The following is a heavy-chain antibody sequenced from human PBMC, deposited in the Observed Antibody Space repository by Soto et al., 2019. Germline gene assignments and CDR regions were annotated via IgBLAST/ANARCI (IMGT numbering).Heavy chain of an antibody. CDR2: INPIFGTA. Sequence: QVQLVQSGAEVKKPGSSVKVSCKASGGTFSSYAISWVRQAPGQGLEWMGGINPIFGTANYAQKFQGRVTITADESTSTAYMELSSLRSEDTAVYYCARDQSVNYYDSSGYYYYWGQGTLVTVSS. CDR3: ARDQSVNYYDSSGYYYY. J-gene: IGHJ4*02. CDR1: GGTFSSYA. V-gene: IGHV1-69*01. D-gene: IGHD3-22*01.